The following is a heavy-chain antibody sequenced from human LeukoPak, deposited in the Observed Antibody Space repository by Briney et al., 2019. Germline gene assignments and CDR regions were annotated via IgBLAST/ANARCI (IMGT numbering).Heavy chain of an antibody. D-gene: IGHD6-13*01. CDR3: ARASSRSWYFWFDP. V-gene: IGHV3-30-3*01. CDR2: ISYDGSNK. CDR1: GFTFSSYA. Sequence: GGSLRLSCAASGFTFSSYAMHWVRQAPGKGLEWVAVISYDGSNKYYADSVKGRFTISRDSSKNTLYLQMNSLRAGDTAVYYCARASSRSWYFWFDPWGQGTLVTVSS. J-gene: IGHJ5*02.